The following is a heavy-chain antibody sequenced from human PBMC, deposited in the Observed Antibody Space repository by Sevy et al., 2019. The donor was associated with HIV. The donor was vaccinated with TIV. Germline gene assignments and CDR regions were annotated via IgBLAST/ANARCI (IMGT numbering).Heavy chain of an antibody. J-gene: IGHJ4*02. Sequence: RGSLRLSCAASGFAFYDYSMSWIRQAPGKGLEWVATLSFGCGKINYADSVKGRFTISRVNSKNSFYLQMDNLRVEDTALYYCAREGCTRPHDYWGQGTRVTVSS. CDR3: AREGCTRPHDY. D-gene: IGHD2-8*01. CDR1: GFAFYDYS. V-gene: IGHV3-23*01. CDR2: LSFGCGKI.